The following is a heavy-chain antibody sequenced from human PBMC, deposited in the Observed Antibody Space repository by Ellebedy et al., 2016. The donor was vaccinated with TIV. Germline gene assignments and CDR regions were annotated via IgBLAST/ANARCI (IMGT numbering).Heavy chain of an antibody. D-gene: IGHD2-2*03. V-gene: IGHV1-2*02. CDR2: INPDSGCA. Sequence: AASVKVSCKTSGYSFTGYYIHWVRQAPGQGFEWVGWINPDSGCASFAQKFQGRVTMARDTSISTAYMELSSLRSDDTAVYYCARVDPSYWGQGTLVTVSS. CDR1: GYSFTGYY. J-gene: IGHJ4*02. CDR3: ARVDPSY.